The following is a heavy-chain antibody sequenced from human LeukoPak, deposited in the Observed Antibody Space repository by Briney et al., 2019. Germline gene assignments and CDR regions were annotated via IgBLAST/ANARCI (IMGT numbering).Heavy chain of an antibody. CDR1: GFTFSSYA. CDR3: TKAYCSTTSCHGGYFDS. J-gene: IGHJ4*02. CDR2: ISGSGGST. V-gene: IGHV3-23*01. D-gene: IGHD2-2*01. Sequence: RGSLRLSCAASGFTFSSYAMSWVRQAPGKGLEWVSAISGSGGSTYYADSVKGRFTISRDNSKSTLYLQMNSLRAEDTAVYYCTKAYCSTTSCHGGYFDSWGQGTLVTVSS.